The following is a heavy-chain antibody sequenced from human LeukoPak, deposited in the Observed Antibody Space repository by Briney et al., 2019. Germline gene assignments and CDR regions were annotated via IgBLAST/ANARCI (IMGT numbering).Heavy chain of an antibody. V-gene: IGHV3-30*01. D-gene: IGHD6-13*01. J-gene: IGHJ4*02. CDR3: ARDNWQQLTFDY. Sequence: YYADSVKGRFTISRDNSKNTLYLQMNSLRAEDTAVYYCARDNWQQLTFDYWGQGTLVTVSS.